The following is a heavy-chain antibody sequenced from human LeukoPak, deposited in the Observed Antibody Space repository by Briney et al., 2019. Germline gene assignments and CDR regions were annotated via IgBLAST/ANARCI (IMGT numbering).Heavy chain of an antibody. CDR3: AREAYCGGDCYAGGDY. J-gene: IGHJ4*02. Sequence: SETLSLTCTVSGGSISSSSYDWGRIRQPPGKGLEWIGSIYYSGSTYYNPSLKSRVTISVDTSKNQFSLKLSSVTAADTAVYYCAREAYCGGDCYAGGDYWGQGTLVTVSS. CDR2: IYYSGST. D-gene: IGHD2-21*02. V-gene: IGHV4-39*01. CDR1: GGSISSSSYD.